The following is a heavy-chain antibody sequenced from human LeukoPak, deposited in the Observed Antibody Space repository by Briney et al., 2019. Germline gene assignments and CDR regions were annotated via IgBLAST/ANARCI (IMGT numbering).Heavy chain of an antibody. D-gene: IGHD6-19*01. Sequence: PGGSLRLSCAASGFTFSSYAMSWVRQAPGKGLEWVSAISGSGGSTYYADSVEGRFTISRDNSKNTLYLQMNSLRAEDTAVYYCAKEVVAVAGTLPYFDYWGQGTLVTVSS. V-gene: IGHV3-23*01. CDR3: AKEVVAVAGTLPYFDY. J-gene: IGHJ4*02. CDR1: GFTFSSYA. CDR2: ISGSGGST.